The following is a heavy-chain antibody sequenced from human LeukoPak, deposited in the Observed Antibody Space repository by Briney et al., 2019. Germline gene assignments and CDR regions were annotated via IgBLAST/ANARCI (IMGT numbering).Heavy chain of an antibody. Sequence: GASVKVSCKASGYTFINYGISWVRQTPGQGLEWMGWISGNSGNTNYAQKFQGRVTVTADTSTNTAHMELRSLRSDDTAVYYCARRRSWSGSYPIDYWGQGTLVTVSS. V-gene: IGHV1-18*01. CDR2: ISGNSGNT. J-gene: IGHJ4*02. D-gene: IGHD1-26*01. CDR1: GYTFINYG. CDR3: ARRRSWSGSYPIDY.